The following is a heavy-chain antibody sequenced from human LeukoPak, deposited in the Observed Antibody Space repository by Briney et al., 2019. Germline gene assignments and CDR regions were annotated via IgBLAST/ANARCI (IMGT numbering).Heavy chain of an antibody. CDR1: GFTFSSYA. D-gene: IGHD2-2*02. Sequence: GGSLRLSCAASGFTFSSYAMSWVRQAPGKGLEWVSVISGSGGNTYYADSVKGRFTISRDNSKDTLFLQLNSLTAADTAMYFCAKASVAIPQYCNSWGQGTLVTVSS. CDR2: ISGSGGNT. V-gene: IGHV3-23*01. J-gene: IGHJ5*02. CDR3: AKASVAIPQYCNS.